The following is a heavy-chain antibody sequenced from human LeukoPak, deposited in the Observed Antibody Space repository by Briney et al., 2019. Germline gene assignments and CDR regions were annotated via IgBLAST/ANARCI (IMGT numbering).Heavy chain of an antibody. CDR2: ISNSGGST. CDR3: AKKGESLDYYYMDV. V-gene: IGHV3-23*01. D-gene: IGHD3-10*01. CDR1: GFTFSSYA. J-gene: IGHJ6*02. Sequence: GGSLRLSCAASGFTFSSYAMSWVRQAPGKGLEWVSVISNSGGSTFYADSVKGRFTISRDNSKNTLYLQMNSLRAEDTAVYYCAKKGESLDYYYMDVWGQGTTVTVSS.